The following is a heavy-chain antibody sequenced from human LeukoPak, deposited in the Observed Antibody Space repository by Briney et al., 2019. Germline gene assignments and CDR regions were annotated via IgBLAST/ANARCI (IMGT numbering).Heavy chain of an antibody. CDR1: GFTFSSYA. CDR2: ISYDGSNK. V-gene: IGHV3-30-3*01. D-gene: IGHD2-2*01. Sequence: GGSLRLSCAASGFTFSSYAMHWVRQAPGKGLEWVAVISYDGSNKYYADSVKGRFTISRDNSKNTLYLQMNSLRAEDTAVYYCARGGRWCSSTSCAFDYWGQGTLVTVSS. J-gene: IGHJ4*02. CDR3: ARGGRWCSSTSCAFDY.